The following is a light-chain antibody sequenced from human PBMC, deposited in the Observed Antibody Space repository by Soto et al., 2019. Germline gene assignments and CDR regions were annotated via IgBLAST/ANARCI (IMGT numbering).Light chain of an antibody. CDR3: QQFRNSPPMLT. Sequence: EVVLTQSPGTLSLSPGDRATLSCRASQSVSSSYLAWYQQKPGQAPRLLIYGASSRAAGIPDRFSGSASGTDFTLTISRLEPEDFAVYYCQQFRNSPPMLTFGGGTKVEIK. CDR1: QSVSSSY. V-gene: IGKV3-20*01. J-gene: IGKJ4*01. CDR2: GAS.